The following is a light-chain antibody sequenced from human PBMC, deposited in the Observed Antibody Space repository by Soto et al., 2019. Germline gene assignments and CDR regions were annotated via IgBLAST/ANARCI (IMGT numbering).Light chain of an antibody. CDR3: QRYDSSPYT. J-gene: IGKJ2*01. CDR2: DAS. CDR1: QSVRNNY. V-gene: IGKV3-20*01. Sequence: EIVLTQSPGTLSLSPGERATLSCRASQSVRNNYLAWFQQKPGQAPRLLIYDASSRATGIPDRCSGSGSGTDFTLTISRLEPEDFAVYYCQRYDSSPYTFGQGTKLEIK.